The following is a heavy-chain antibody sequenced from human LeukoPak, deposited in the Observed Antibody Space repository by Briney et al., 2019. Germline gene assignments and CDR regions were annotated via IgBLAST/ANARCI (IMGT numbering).Heavy chain of an antibody. D-gene: IGHD3-3*01. CDR3: AREASDFWSGYYFGLPQNNWFDP. CDR2: FYHGGST. V-gene: IGHV4-38-2*02. J-gene: IGHJ5*02. Sequence: SDTLSLTCTVSGYSISTGYYWDWIRQPPGKGLEWIGTFYHGGSTYYNPSLKSRVTISVDTSKNQFSLNLTSVTAADTAVYYCAREASDFWSGYYFGLPQNNWFDPWGQGTLVTVSS. CDR1: GYSISTGYY.